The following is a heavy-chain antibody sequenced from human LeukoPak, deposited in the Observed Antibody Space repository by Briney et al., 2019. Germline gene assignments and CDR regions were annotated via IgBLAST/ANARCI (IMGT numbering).Heavy chain of an antibody. D-gene: IGHD3-22*01. V-gene: IGHV3-7*01. CDR3: SRGPTMKMDV. CDR1: GFTFSSYS. J-gene: IGHJ6*04. Sequence: PGGSLRLSCAASGFTFSSYSMNWVRQAPGKGLEWVANIKQDGSEKYYVDSVKGRFTISRDNAKNSLYLQMNSLRAEDTAVYYCSRGPTMKMDVWGKGTTVTVSS. CDR2: IKQDGSEK.